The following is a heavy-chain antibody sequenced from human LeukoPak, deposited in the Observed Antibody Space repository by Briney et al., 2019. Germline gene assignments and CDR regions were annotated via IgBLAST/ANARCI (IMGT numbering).Heavy chain of an antibody. D-gene: IGHD2/OR15-2a*01. Sequence: GASVKVSCKASGYTFTGYYMHWVRQAPGQGLEWMGWINPNSGGTNYAQKFQGRVTMTRDTSISTAYMELSRLRSDDTAVYYCAREGMVLRRGAYNWFDPWGQGTLVTVSS. CDR2: INPNSGGT. CDR3: AREGMVLRRGAYNWFDP. J-gene: IGHJ5*02. CDR1: GYTFTGYY. V-gene: IGHV1-2*02.